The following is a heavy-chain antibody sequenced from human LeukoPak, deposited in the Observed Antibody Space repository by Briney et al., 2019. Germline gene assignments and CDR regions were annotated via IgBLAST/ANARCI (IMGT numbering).Heavy chain of an antibody. Sequence: GGSLRLSCAASGFAFSSYAMSWVRQAPGKGLEWVAVISYDGSNKYYADSVKGRFTISRDNSKNTLYLQMNSLRAEDTAVYYCAKVASGMATIKPRYYFDYWGQGTLVTVSS. CDR2: ISYDGSNK. V-gene: IGHV3-30*18. D-gene: IGHD5-12*01. CDR3: AKVASGMATIKPRYYFDY. CDR1: GFAFSSYA. J-gene: IGHJ4*02.